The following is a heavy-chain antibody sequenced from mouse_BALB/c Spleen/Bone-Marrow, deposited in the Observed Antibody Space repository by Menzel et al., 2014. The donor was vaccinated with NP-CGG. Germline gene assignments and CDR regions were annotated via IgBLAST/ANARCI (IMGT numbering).Heavy chain of an antibody. CDR3: ARGIYYDSTWFAY. Sequence: VQLQESGPELVRPWVSVKISCKGSGYTFTDYAMHWVKQSHAKSLEWIGVISTYSGNTNYNQKLKGKGSMTVDKSYSTAYMELARLTSEDSAIYYCARGIYYDSTWFAYWGQGTLVTVSA. CDR2: ISTYSGNT. V-gene: IGHV1-67*01. CDR1: GYTFTDYA. J-gene: IGHJ3*01. D-gene: IGHD2-4*01.